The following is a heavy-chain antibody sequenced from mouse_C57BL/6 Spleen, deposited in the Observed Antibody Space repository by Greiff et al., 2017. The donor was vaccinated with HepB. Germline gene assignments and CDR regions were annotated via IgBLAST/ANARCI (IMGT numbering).Heavy chain of an antibody. J-gene: IGHJ3*01. V-gene: IGHV2-2*01. D-gene: IGHD1-1*01. CDR3: ARSPPSIGSSWFAY. CDR2: IWSGGST. Sequence: VQLQQSGPGLVQPSQSLSITCTVSGFSLTSYGVHWVRQSPGKGLEWLGVIWSGGSTDYNAAFISRLSISKDNSKSQVFFTMNRLQAYDTAIYYSARSPPSIGSSWFAYWGQETLVTVSA. CDR1: GFSLTSYG.